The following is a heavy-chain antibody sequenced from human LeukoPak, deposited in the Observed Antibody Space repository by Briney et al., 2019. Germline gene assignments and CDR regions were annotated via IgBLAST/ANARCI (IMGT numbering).Heavy chain of an antibody. CDR2: INPSGGST. J-gene: IGHJ6*03. V-gene: IGHV1-46*01. D-gene: IGHD3-10*01. CDR3: ARDRGLLASGSYYMDV. Sequence: ASVKVSCKASGYTFTSYYMHWVRQAPGQGLEWMGIINPSGGSTSYAQKFQGRVTMTRDTSTSTVYMELSSLRSEDTAVYYCARDRGLLASGSYYMDVWGKGTTVTVSS. CDR1: GYTFTSYY.